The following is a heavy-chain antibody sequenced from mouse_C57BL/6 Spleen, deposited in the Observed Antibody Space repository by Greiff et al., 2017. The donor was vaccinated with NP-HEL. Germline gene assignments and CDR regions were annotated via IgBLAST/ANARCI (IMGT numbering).Heavy chain of an antibody. CDR3: ARKAVYYYAMDY. J-gene: IGHJ4*01. V-gene: IGHV1-69*01. Sequence: QVQLQQPGAELVMPGASVKLSCKASGYTFTSYWMHWVKQRPGQGLEWIGEIDPSDSYTNYNQKFKGKSTLTVDKSSSTAYMQLSSLTSEGSAVYYCARKAVYYYAMDYWGQGTSVTVSS. CDR1: GYTFTSYW. CDR2: IDPSDSYT. D-gene: IGHD3-3*01.